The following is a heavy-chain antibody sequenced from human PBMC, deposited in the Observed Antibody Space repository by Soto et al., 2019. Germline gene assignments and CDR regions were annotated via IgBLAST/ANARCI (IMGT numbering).Heavy chain of an antibody. J-gene: IGHJ1*01. D-gene: IGHD2-15*01. CDR3: ARVPGWAYCSGGRCYRRLEYFQH. CDR2: ISAYNGNT. Sequence: ASVKVSCKASGYTFTSYGISWVRQAPGQGLEWMGWISAYNGNTNYAQKLQGRVTMTTDTSTSTAYMELRSLRSDDTAVYYCARVPGWAYCSGGRCYRRLEYFQHWGQGTLVTVSS. CDR1: GYTFTSYG. V-gene: IGHV1-18*01.